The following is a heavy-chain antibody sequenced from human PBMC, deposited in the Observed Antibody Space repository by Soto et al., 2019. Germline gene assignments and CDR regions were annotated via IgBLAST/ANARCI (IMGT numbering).Heavy chain of an antibody. J-gene: IGHJ6*02. CDR3: ARRLVGRKENTNNYYYYGMDV. V-gene: IGHV5-51*01. CDR2: IYPGDSDT. CDR1: GYSFTSYW. D-gene: IGHD2-15*01. Sequence: GESLKISCKGSGYSFTSYWSGWVGQMPGKGLEWMGIIYPGDSDTRYSPSFQGQVTISADKSISTAYLQWSSLKASDTAMYYCARRLVGRKENTNNYYYYGMDVWGQGTTVTVSS.